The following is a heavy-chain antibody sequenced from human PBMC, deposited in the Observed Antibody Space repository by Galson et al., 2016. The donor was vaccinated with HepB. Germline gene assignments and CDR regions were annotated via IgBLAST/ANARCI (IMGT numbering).Heavy chain of an antibody. J-gene: IGHJ3*02. CDR2: ITGSGGST. CDR3: AKDSPRGYYDSSGYFHAGRSDAFDI. Sequence: SLRLSCAASGFTFSSYAMGWVRQAPGKGLEWVSVITGSGGSTYYADSVTGRFTSSRDNSKNTRYLQINRLRAGDTAIYYWAKDSPRGYYDSSGYFHAGRSDAFDIWGQGTMVTVSS. V-gene: IGHV3-23*01. CDR1: GFTFSSYA. D-gene: IGHD3-22*01.